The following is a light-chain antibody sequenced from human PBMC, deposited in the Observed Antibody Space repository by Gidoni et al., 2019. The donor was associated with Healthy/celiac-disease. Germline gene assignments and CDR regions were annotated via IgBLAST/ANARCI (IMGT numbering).Light chain of an antibody. J-gene: IGKJ2*01. CDR2: AAS. CDR1: QSISSY. V-gene: IGKV1-39*01. Sequence: DLQMTQSPSSLSASVGDRVTITCRTSQSISSYLNWYQQKPGKAPKLLIYAASSLQSGVPSRFSGSGSGTDFTLTISRLQPEDFATYYCQQSYSTPYTFGHGTKLEIK. CDR3: QQSYSTPYT.